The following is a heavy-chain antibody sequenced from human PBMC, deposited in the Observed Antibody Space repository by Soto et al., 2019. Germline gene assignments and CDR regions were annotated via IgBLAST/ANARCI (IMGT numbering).Heavy chain of an antibody. V-gene: IGHV1-18*01. CDR1: GYTFYSHS. D-gene: IGHD5-18*01. Sequence: QAQLVQSGAEVRKPGASVKVSCKASGYTFYSHSISWVRQAPGQGLEWMGRINADYGNTQYAQKFRGRVIMTTDTSTTTVYMELTNLRSDDTAVYYCARCIQGDYYYGMEVWGQGTTVTVSS. CDR3: ARCIQGDYYYGMEV. CDR2: INADYGNT. J-gene: IGHJ6*02.